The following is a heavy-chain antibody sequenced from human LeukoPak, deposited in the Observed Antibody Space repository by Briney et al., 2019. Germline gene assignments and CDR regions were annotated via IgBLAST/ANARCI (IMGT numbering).Heavy chain of an antibody. V-gene: IGHV3-30-3*01. CDR2: ISYDGSKK. CDR1: GFTFSSYP. Sequence: GGSLRLSCAASGFTFSSYPLHWVRQVPGKGLEWVAVISYDGSKKYYADSVKGRFTISRDNSKNTLYLQMNGLKPEDTAVYYCARDFGAGWEEPKYSFDYWGQGILVTVPS. J-gene: IGHJ4*02. D-gene: IGHD3-10*01. CDR3: ARDFGAGWEEPKYSFDY.